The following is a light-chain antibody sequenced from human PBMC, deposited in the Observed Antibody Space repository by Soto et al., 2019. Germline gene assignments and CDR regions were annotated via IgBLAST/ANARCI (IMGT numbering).Light chain of an antibody. CDR1: RSVSSTY. V-gene: IGKV3-20*01. J-gene: IGKJ2*01. CDR2: GAS. CDR3: QQYGRSPPYT. Sequence: IVLTQSPGTLSLSPGERATLSCRASRSVSSTYLAWYQQKPGQAPRLLVYGASSRATGIPDRFSGSGSGTDFTLTISRLEPEDFAVYYCQQYGRSPPYTFGQGTKLEIK.